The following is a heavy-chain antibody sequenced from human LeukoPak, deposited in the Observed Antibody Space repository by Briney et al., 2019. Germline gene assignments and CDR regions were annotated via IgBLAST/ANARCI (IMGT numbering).Heavy chain of an antibody. CDR3: ARDDVGYSYPTGYYYYMDV. D-gene: IGHD5-18*01. CDR2: INHSGST. Sequence: PSETLSLTCAVYGGSFSGYCWSWIRQPPGKGLEWIGEINHSGSTNYNPSLKSRVTISVDTSKNQFSLKLSSVTAADTAVYYCARDDVGYSYPTGYYYYMDVWGKGTTVTVSS. J-gene: IGHJ6*03. V-gene: IGHV4-34*01. CDR1: GGSFSGYC.